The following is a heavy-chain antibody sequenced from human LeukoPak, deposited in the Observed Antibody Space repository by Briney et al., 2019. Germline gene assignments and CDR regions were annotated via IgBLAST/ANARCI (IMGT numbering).Heavy chain of an antibody. J-gene: IGHJ4*02. D-gene: IGHD3-22*01. Sequence: ASVKVSCKASGYTFTSYGISWVRQAPGQGLEWMGWISAYNGNTNYAQKLQGRVTMTTDTSTSTAYMELRSLRSDDTAVYYCAPLPKGYYYDSSGYSFDYWGQGTLVTVSS. CDR1: GYTFTSYG. CDR2: ISAYNGNT. CDR3: APLPKGYYYDSSGYSFDY. V-gene: IGHV1-18*01.